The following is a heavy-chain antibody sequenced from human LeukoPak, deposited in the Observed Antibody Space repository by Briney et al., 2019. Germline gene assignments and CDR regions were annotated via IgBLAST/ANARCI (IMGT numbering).Heavy chain of an antibody. Sequence: GGSLRLSCAASGFTVSSNYMSWVRQAPGKGLEWVSAISGSGGTTYYADSVKGRFTFSRDNSKNTLYLQMNSLRVEDTAVYYCAKEEGYYYDSGGYYVEYFQHWGQGTLVTVSS. CDR1: GFTVSSNY. CDR2: ISGSGGTT. D-gene: IGHD3-22*01. J-gene: IGHJ1*01. CDR3: AKEEGYYYDSGGYYVEYFQH. V-gene: IGHV3-23*01.